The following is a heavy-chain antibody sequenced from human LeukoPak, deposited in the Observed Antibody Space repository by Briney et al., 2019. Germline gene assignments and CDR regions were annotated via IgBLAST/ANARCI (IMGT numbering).Heavy chain of an antibody. CDR1: GFTFSTYG. D-gene: IGHD1-14*01. CDR2: MSHDGSNK. J-gene: IGHJ4*02. V-gene: IGHV3-30*03. CDR3: TTDISAVLY. Sequence: GGSLRLSCAASGFTFSTYGMHWVRQAPGKGLEWVAVMSHDGSNKYYADSVKGRFTISRDNSKNTLYLQMSSLKTEDTAVYYCTTDISAVLYWGQGTLVTVSS.